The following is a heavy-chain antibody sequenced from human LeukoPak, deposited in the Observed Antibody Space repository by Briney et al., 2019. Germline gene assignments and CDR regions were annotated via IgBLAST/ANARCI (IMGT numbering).Heavy chain of an antibody. Sequence: GESLKISCEGSGYSFTSYWIGWVRQMPGKGLEWMGIIYPGDSDTRYSPSFQGQVTISADKSISTAYLQWSSLKASDTAMYYCVRWDGYYGLGSSYYYMDVWGKGTTVTVSS. CDR3: VRWDGYYGLGSSYYYMDV. J-gene: IGHJ6*03. D-gene: IGHD3-10*01. CDR2: IYPGDSDT. CDR1: GYSFTSYW. V-gene: IGHV5-51*01.